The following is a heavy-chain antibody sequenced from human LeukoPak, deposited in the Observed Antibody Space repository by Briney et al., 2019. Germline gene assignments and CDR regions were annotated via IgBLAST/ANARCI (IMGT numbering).Heavy chain of an antibody. CDR3: AKYRDSTSVTIFDY. Sequence: LPGGSLRLSCAASGFTFDTYFMTWVRQAPVKGLEWVSAISGSGDSTDYADSVKGRFTISRDNSKNTLYLQMNSLRAEDTAIYYCAKYRDSTSVTIFDYWGQGTLVTVSS. CDR1: GFTFDTYF. CDR2: ISGSGDST. V-gene: IGHV3-23*01. D-gene: IGHD4-17*01. J-gene: IGHJ4*02.